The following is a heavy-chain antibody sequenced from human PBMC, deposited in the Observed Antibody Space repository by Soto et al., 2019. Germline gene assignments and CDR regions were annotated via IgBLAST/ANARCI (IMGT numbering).Heavy chain of an antibody. D-gene: IGHD4-17*01. Sequence: ASVTVSCKASGWTFSSYAISWVRQAPGQGLEWMGGIISIFGTAHYAQKFQGRVTITADESTRTAYMELNRLTSEETAGHYCARGGDYESYGMDVGAQGTTVTVS. V-gene: IGHV1-69*13. CDR1: GWTFSSYA. CDR3: ARGGDYESYGMDV. J-gene: IGHJ6*02. CDR2: IISIFGTA.